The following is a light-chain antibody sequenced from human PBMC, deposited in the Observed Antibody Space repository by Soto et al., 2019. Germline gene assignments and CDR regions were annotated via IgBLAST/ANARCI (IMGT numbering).Light chain of an antibody. CDR3: SSYTSSSTL. Sequence: QSALTQLPSVPASPAGSMTISCTGTSSGVGSYNYVSWYQQHPGKAPKLMIYEVSDRPSGISSRFSGSKSGNTASLTISGLQTEDEADYYCSSYTSSSTLVGTGTKVTVL. CDR1: SSGVGSYNY. J-gene: IGLJ1*01. CDR2: EVS. V-gene: IGLV2-14*01.